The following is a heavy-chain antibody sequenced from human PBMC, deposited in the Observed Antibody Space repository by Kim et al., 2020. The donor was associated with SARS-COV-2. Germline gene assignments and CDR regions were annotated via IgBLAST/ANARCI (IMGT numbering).Heavy chain of an antibody. V-gene: IGHV3-21*01. D-gene: IGHD2-2*01. CDR3: ARDSFEFKVLSDTSYQHHGMDV. J-gene: IGHJ6*02. Sequence: GGSLRLSCAASGFIFTSYSMTWVRQAPGKGLEWVSYISVGSDYIYYANSVRGRFTISRDNAQNSLYLQMDSLRGEDTAVYYCARDSFEFKVLSDTSYQHHGMDVWGQGTAVIVSS. CDR2: ISVGSDYI. CDR1: GFIFTSYS.